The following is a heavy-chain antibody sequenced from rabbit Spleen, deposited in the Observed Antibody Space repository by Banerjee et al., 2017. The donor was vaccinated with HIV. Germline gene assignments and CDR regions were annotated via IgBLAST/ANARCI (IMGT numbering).Heavy chain of an antibody. CDR2: IAGSGSGFT. CDR1: GFSFSSNDY. D-gene: IGHD1-1*01. J-gene: IGHJ4*01. Sequence: QSLEVSGGDLVKPGASLTLTCTASGFSFSSNDYMCWVRQAPGKGLEWISCIAGSGSGFTYSATWAKGRFTCSKTSSTTVTLQMTSLTVADTATYWCARAANNIGYCAGLWGPGTLVTVS. CDR3: ARAANNIGYCAGL. V-gene: IGHV1S40*01.